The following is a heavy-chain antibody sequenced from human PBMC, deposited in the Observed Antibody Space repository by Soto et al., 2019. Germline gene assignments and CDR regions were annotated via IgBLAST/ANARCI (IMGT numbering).Heavy chain of an antibody. CDR3: TRAVTWVLDV. Sequence: EVQLVESGGGLVQPGGSLRLSCAASGFTFSLYSMSWVRQAPGKGLEWVSYISRSSTGIHYADSVKGRFTISRDDATNAMHLQMNRLRDGDTVVYYCTRAVTWVLDVWGQGTTVSISS. CDR1: GFTFSLYS. CDR2: ISRSSTGI. D-gene: IGHD3-10*01. V-gene: IGHV3-48*02. J-gene: IGHJ6*02.